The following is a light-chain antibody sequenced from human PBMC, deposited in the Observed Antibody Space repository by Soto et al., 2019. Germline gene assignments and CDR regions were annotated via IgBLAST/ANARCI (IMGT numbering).Light chain of an antibody. CDR3: LRAYGTLLT. CDR1: QSISGC. CDR2: AAS. Sequence: DNLIIKTPSNLPASVEERATITCRASQSISGCLPWYQQKPGKAPKLLIYAASSLHSGVPSRFSVSGSGTGFTLSICSLQPDDFAIFSCLRAYGTLLTVGGGTKVDI. J-gene: IGKJ4*01. V-gene: IGKV1-39*01.